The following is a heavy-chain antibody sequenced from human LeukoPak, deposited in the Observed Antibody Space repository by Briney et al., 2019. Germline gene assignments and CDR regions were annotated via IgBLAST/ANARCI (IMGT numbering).Heavy chain of an antibody. J-gene: IGHJ6*04. V-gene: IGHV3-21*01. D-gene: IGHD6-13*01. Sequence: PGGSLRLSCAASGFTFSSYSMNWVRQAPGKGLEWVSSISSSSSYIYYADSVKGRFTISRDNAKNSLYLQMNSLRAEDTAVYYCAREIAAARRYYGMDVWGKGTTVTVSS. CDR2: ISSSSSYI. CDR3: AREIAAARRYYGMDV. CDR1: GFTFSSYS.